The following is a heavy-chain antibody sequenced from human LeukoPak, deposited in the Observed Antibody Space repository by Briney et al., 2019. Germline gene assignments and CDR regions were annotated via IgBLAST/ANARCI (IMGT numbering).Heavy chain of an antibody. D-gene: IGHD6-19*01. CDR1: GFPFSSYG. CDR2: LVYDARS. V-gene: IGHV3-33*01. CDR3: ARDLSAAFDF. J-gene: IGHJ4*02. Sequence: GTSLRLSCAAPGFPFSSYGMHWVRQAPGKGLEWVARLVYDARSDYANSVKGRFSISRDDSKNTLFLDMSNLRVEDTALYYRARDLSAAFDFWGQGVLVTVSS.